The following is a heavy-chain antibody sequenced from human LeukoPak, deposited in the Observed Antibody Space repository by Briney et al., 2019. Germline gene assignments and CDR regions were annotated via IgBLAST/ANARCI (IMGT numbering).Heavy chain of an antibody. V-gene: IGHV3-33*06. Sequence: GGSLRLSCVASGFPFSSYGMHWVRQAPGKGLEWVAVIWSVGGAEYYADSVKGRFTISRDNSKNMLFLQMNSLRAEDTAVYYCAKVYRAHGDYHAFDVWGQGTTVTVSS. J-gene: IGHJ3*01. CDR2: IWSVGGAE. D-gene: IGHD4-17*01. CDR1: GFPFSSYG. CDR3: AKVYRAHGDYHAFDV.